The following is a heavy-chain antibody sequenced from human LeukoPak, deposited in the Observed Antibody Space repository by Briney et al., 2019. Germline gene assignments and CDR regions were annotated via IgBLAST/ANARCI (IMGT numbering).Heavy chain of an antibody. D-gene: IGHD4-17*01. V-gene: IGHV4-31*03. Sequence: PSETLSLTCTVSGGSISSGGYYWSWIRQHPGKGLEWIGYIYYSGSTYYNPSLKSRVTISVDTSKNQFSLKLSSVTAADTAVYYCARSVTTVTPFDYWGQGTLVTVSS. CDR1: GGSISSGGYY. J-gene: IGHJ4*02. CDR3: ARSVTTVTPFDY. CDR2: IYYSGST.